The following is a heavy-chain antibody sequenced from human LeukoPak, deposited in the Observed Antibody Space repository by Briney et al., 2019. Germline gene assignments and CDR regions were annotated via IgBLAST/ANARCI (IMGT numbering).Heavy chain of an antibody. CDR3: ANDKFRYCSSTSCYPFDS. D-gene: IGHD2-2*01. J-gene: IGHJ4*02. Sequence: TGGSLRLSCAASGFTFDDYAMHWVRQAPGKGLEWVSGITWNSGSIAYADSVKGRFTISRDNAKNSLYLQMNSLRAEDTAFYYCANDKFRYCSSTSCYPFDSWGQGTLVTVSS. CDR2: ITWNSGSI. CDR1: GFTFDDYA. V-gene: IGHV3-9*01.